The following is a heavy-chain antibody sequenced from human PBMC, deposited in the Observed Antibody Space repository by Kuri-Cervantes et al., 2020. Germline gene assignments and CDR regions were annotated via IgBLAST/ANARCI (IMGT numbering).Heavy chain of an antibody. D-gene: IGHD3-16*01. Sequence: SETLSLTCAVSGGSISSGSYYWSWIRQPPGKGLEWIGYIYYSGSTNYNPSLKSRVTISVDTSKNQFSLKLSSVTAADTAVYYCARDTPQYVHHYYGMDVWGQGTMVTVSS. CDR2: IYYSGST. CDR1: GGSISSGSYY. CDR3: ARDTPQYVHHYYGMDV. J-gene: IGHJ6*02. V-gene: IGHV4-61*01.